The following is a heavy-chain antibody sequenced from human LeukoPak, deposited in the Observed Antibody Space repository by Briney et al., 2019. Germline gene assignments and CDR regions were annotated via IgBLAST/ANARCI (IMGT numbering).Heavy chain of an antibody. CDR3: VRDRDFVIVPAAISSYVNWFAP. J-gene: IGHJ5*02. CDR1: GFHISSGYY. Sequence: KPSQTLSLTCTVSGFHISSGYYWGWIRQPPGKGLEWIGSIYHSGSTYYNPSLKSRVTISVDTSKNLFSLKLSSVTAADTAVYYCVRDRDFVIVPAAISSYVNWFAPWGQGTLVTVSS. CDR2: IYHSGST. D-gene: IGHD2-2*02. V-gene: IGHV4-38-2*02.